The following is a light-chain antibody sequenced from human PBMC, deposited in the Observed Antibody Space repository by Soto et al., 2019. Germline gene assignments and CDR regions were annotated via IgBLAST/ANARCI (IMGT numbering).Light chain of an antibody. J-gene: IGKJ4*01. V-gene: IGKV3-11*01. CDR3: QQRINWPLT. CDR1: QSVSSF. CDR2: DAS. Sequence: EIVLTQSPATLSLSPGERATLSCRASQSVSSFLAWYQQKPGQAPRLLIYDASNRATGIPTRFSGSGSGTDFTLTNSSLEPEDFAVYYCQQRINWPLTFGGGTKVEIK.